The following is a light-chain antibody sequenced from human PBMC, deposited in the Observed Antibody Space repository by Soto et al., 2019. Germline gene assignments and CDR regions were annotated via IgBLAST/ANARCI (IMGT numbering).Light chain of an antibody. V-gene: IGKV3-11*01. CDR1: EGVGTS. J-gene: IGKJ4*01. CDR2: GAS. CDR3: QQRSDWSPLT. Sequence: EIVLTQSPATLSLSPGERATLSCRSSEGVGTSLAWYQQKPGQAPNLLIYGASNRATGIPARVSGSGSGTDFTLPISSLEPEDFAASYCQQRSDWSPLTFGGGTKVEIK.